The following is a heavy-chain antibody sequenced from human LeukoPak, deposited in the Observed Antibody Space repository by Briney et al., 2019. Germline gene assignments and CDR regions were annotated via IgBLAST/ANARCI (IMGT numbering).Heavy chain of an antibody. CDR2: INHSGST. V-gene: IGHV4-34*01. CDR1: GGSFSGYY. D-gene: IGHD2-2*01. J-gene: IGHJ5*02. Sequence: SETLSLTCAVYGGSFSGYYWSWIRQPPGKGLEWIGEINHSGSTNYNPSLKSRVTISVDTSKNQFSLKLSSVTAADTAVYYCARGALLVVVPAALGQNWFDPWGQGTLVTVSS. CDR3: ARGALLVVVPAALGQNWFDP.